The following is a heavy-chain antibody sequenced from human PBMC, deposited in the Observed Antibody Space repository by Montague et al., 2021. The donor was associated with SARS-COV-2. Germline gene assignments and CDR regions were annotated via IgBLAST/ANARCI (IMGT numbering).Heavy chain of an antibody. CDR1: GFTFSTYP. CDR2: ISYDGSKK. J-gene: IGHJ4*02. D-gene: IGHD6-13*01. V-gene: IGHV3-30*04. Sequence: SLRLSCAASGFTFSTYPMHWVRQAPGKGLEWLVVISYDGSKKDYADSVKGRFTISRDNSENMLYLQMNSLRAEDTAVYYCAKEQYSSSWSDFDYWGQGTLVIVSS. CDR3: AKEQYSSSWSDFDY.